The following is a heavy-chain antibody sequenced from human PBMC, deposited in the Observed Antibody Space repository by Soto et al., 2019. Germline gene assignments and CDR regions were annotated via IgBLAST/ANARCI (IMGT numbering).Heavy chain of an antibody. CDR3: VRTSLVVAAATLEDY. Sequence: EVQLVESGGSLVQPGGSLRLSCAASGFTFSSNWMHWVRQAPGKGLVWVSRINSDGSSTSYADSVKGRFTISRDNAKNTLYLQMNSLRAEDTAVYYCVRTSLVVAAATLEDYWGQGTLVTVSS. CDR2: INSDGSST. V-gene: IGHV3-74*01. CDR1: GFTFSSNW. D-gene: IGHD2-15*01. J-gene: IGHJ4*02.